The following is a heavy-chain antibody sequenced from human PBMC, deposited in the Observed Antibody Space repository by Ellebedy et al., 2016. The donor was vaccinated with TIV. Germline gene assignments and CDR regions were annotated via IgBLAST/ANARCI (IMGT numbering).Heavy chain of an antibody. CDR2: NYYTGST. V-gene: IGHV4-59*01. CDR1: GGSIRPYY. CDR3: ASAPNQDFYDY. Sequence: MPSETLSLTCSVSGGSIRPYYWSRIRQPPGKGLQWIGFNYYTGSTNYNPSLKSRVTISVDTSKNQVSLRLSSVTAADTAVYYCASAPNQDFYDYWGQGTLVTVSS. J-gene: IGHJ4*02.